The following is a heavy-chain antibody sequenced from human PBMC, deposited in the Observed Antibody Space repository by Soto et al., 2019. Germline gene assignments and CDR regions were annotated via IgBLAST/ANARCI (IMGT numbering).Heavy chain of an antibody. D-gene: IGHD3-3*01. Sequence: QLHLVQSGAVVTKPGASVTVSCSASGYPVTAYYMHWVRQAPGRGLEWMGGINPATGAAKYTQTFQGRVTMTRDTSTSTGFMELSGLTSEDTAVFYWARGGGVGVAGSAAFEMWGQGTLVTVSS. V-gene: IGHV1-2*02. CDR2: INPATGAA. CDR1: GYPVTAYY. CDR3: ARGGGVGVAGSAAFEM. J-gene: IGHJ3*02.